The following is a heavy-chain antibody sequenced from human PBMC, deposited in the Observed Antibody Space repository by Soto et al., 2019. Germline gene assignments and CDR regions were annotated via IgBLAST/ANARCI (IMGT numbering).Heavy chain of an antibody. V-gene: IGHV2-5*01. CDR2: IYWNDDK. J-gene: IGHJ5*02. CDR3: AYRTPLAARGLNWFDP. Sequence: QITLKESGPTLVKPTQTLTLTCTFSGFSLSTSGVGVGWIRQPPGKALEWLALIYWNDDKRYSPSLKSRLTITKDTSKNQVVLTMTNMDPVDTATYYCAYRTPLAARGLNWFDPWGQGTLVTVSS. D-gene: IGHD6-6*01. CDR1: GFSLSTSGVG.